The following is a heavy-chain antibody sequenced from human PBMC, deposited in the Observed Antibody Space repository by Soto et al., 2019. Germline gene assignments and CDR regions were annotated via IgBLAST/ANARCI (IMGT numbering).Heavy chain of an antibody. CDR1: GFIFSNYW. J-gene: IGHJ6*01. Sequence: EVQLVESGGGLVQPGGSLRLSCAASGFIFSNYWMHWVRQVPGKGLVWVSRIESDGSSTAYADSVKGRFTISRDNAKXXXXLQMHSXXXXXXXXXXXXXXXXXXXXXAXYYGXD. CDR3: XXXXXXXXXXAXYYGXD. CDR2: IESDGSST. V-gene: IGHV3-74*01.